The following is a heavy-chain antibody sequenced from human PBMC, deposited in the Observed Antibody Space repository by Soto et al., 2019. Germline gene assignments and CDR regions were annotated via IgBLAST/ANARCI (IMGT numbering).Heavy chain of an antibody. CDR1: GYTFTGYC. D-gene: IGHD3-10*01. Sequence: ASVKVSCKASGYTFTGYCMHWVRQAPGQGLEWMGWINPNSGNTGYAQKFQGRVTMTRNTSISTAYMELSSLRSEDTAVYYCARGAKTLLLWFGDPYYYYYMDVWGKGTTVTVSS. J-gene: IGHJ6*03. CDR3: ARGAKTLLLWFGDPYYYYYMDV. V-gene: IGHV1-8*02. CDR2: INPNSGNT.